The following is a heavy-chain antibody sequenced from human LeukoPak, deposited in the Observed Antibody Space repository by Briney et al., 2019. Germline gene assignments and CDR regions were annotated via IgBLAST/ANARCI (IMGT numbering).Heavy chain of an antibody. Sequence: PSETLSLTCAVSGGSISSSNWWSWVRQPPGKGLEWIGEIYHSGSTNYNPPLKSRVTISVDKSKNQFSLKLSSVTAADTAVYYCARAAATVGDAFDIWGQGTMVTVSS. J-gene: IGHJ3*02. CDR3: ARAAATVGDAFDI. D-gene: IGHD4-23*01. CDR1: GGSISSSNW. V-gene: IGHV4-4*02. CDR2: IYHSGST.